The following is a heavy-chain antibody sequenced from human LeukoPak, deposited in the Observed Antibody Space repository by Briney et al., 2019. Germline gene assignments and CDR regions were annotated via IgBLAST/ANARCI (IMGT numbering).Heavy chain of an antibody. CDR3: ACKPTIFGVVTDHDAFDI. V-gene: IGHV1-69*05. D-gene: IGHD3-3*01. CDR1: GGTFSSYA. J-gene: IGHJ3*02. CDR2: IIPIFGTA. Sequence: SVKVSCKASGGTFSSYAISWVRQAPGQGLEWMGGIIPIFGTANYAQKFQGRVTITTDESTSTAYMELSSLRSEDTAVYNCACKPTIFGVVTDHDAFDIWGQGTMVTVSS.